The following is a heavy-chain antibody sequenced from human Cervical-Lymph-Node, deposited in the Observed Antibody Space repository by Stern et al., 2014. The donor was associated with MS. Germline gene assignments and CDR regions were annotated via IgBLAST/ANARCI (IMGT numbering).Heavy chain of an antibody. V-gene: IGHV5-51*01. CDR1: GYIFTNYW. CDR2: IYPGDSDT. D-gene: IGHD3-22*01. Sequence: VQLVQSGAEVKKPGESLKISCQASGYIFTNYWIGWVRQMPGKGLEWMGIIYPGDSDTRYSPSFQGQVIISADKSISTAYLQWSSLKASDTAMYYCARGYFDDSTGYYYYWGQGTLVTVSS. CDR3: ARGYFDDSTGYYYY. J-gene: IGHJ4*02.